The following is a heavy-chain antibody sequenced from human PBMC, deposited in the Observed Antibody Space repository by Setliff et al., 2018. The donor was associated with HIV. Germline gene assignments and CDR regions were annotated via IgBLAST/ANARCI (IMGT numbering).Heavy chain of an antibody. Sequence: ASVKVSCKASGYTFTSYGISWVRQAPGQGLEWMGWISAYNGNTNYAQKLQGRVTMTTDTSTSTAYMELRSLRSDDTAVDYCARGSSSSTIFGVVTPRDAFDLWGQGTMVTVSS. V-gene: IGHV1-18*01. CDR2: ISAYNGNT. J-gene: IGHJ3*01. CDR3: ARGSSSSTIFGVVTPRDAFDL. D-gene: IGHD3-3*01. CDR1: GYTFTSYG.